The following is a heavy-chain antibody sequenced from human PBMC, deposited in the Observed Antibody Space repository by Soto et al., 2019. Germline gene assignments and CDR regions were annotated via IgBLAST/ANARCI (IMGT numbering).Heavy chain of an antibody. V-gene: IGHV3-53*01. CDR2: IYSGGNT. J-gene: IGHJ2*01. D-gene: IGHD2-2*01. CDR1: GLSVSSDY. CDR3: ARVSLSGCSSSSCLNWYFDL. Sequence: EVQLVESGGGLIQPGGSLRLSCAASGLSVSSDYMSWVRQAPGKGLEWVSVIYSGGNTYFADSVKGRFTISRDKSKNTLNLQMNSLRVEDTAVYYCARVSLSGCSSSSCLNWYFDLWGRGTLVTVSS.